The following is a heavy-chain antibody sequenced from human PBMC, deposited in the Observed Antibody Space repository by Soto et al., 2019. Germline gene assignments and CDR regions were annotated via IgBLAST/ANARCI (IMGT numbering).Heavy chain of an antibody. V-gene: IGHV4-59*01. J-gene: IGHJ3*02. CDR3: ARTYDGSGPNSGGYGFDI. CDR1: GDSISSYY. Sequence: QVQLQESGPGLVKPSETLSLTCSVSGDSISSYYWSWIRQPPGKGLEWIAYIYYSGTSYNPSLKSRVSISLDTSKNQFSLKLSSVTAADTAVYYCARTYDGSGPNSGGYGFDIWGQGTMVTVSS. D-gene: IGHD3-22*01. CDR2: IYYSGT.